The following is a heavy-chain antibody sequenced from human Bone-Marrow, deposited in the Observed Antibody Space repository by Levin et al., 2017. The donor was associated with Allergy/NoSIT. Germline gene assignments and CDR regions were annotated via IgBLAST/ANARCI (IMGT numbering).Heavy chain of an antibody. Sequence: EASVKVSCKVSGNTLSEPSMHWVRQAPGKGLEWMGGFDPKDGQTNSAQKFQGRVTLTEDTSTDTAYMELSSLTSEDTAVYYCARLGWGSTSFDVWGQGTMVTVSS. CDR2: FDPKDGQT. V-gene: IGHV1-24*01. J-gene: IGHJ3*01. D-gene: IGHD6-19*01. CDR3: ARLGWGSTSFDV. CDR1: GNTLSEPS.